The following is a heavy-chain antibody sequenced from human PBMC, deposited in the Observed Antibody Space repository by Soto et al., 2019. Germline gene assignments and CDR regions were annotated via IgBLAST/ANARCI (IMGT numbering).Heavy chain of an antibody. CDR1: GFTFNDYW. CDR2: VQQDGSEK. D-gene: IGHD3-16*02. J-gene: IGHJ3*02. Sequence: GGSLRLSCAASGFTFNDYWMSWVRQAPGKGLEWVANVQQDGSEKNYVDSVKGRFTISRDNAKSSLFLQMNSLRAEDTAVYYCARPDPDSITFGGVIARDGGFDIWGQGTMVTVSS. CDR3: ARPDPDSITFGGVIARDGGFDI. V-gene: IGHV3-7*01.